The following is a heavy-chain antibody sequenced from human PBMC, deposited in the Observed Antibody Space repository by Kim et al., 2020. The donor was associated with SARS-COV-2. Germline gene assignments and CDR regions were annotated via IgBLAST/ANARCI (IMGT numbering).Heavy chain of an antibody. J-gene: IGHJ4*02. D-gene: IGHD2-2*01. Sequence: LSLTCAVSGIPFSNAWFNWVRQSPGKGLEWVGRIKSKTDGGTSDLAAPVKGRFAISRDDSENTLYLLMNNVKTDDSAVYYCTTVSMRWGQGTLVTVSS. CDR1: GIPFSNAW. CDR2: IKSKTDGGTS. CDR3: TTVSMR. V-gene: IGHV3-15*01.